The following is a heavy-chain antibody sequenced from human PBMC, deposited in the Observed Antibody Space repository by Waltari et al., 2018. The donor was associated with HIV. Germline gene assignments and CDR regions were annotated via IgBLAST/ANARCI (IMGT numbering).Heavy chain of an antibody. Sequence: QVQLKEWGAGLLRPSATLSLTCAIYGGSFSGYFWSWIRLSPERRLEWVGEINQNGETKYNPSLKSRVVMAIDTTKSQFFLNISSVSAADTAVYFCARKPQIIGRPHDHWGQGTPVTVSS. J-gene: IGHJ5*02. CDR2: INQNGET. CDR1: GGSFSGYF. V-gene: IGHV4-34*02. CDR3: ARKPQIIGRPHDH.